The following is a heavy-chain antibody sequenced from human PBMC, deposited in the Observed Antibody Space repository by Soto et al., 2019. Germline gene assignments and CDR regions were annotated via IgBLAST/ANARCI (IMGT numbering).Heavy chain of an antibody. D-gene: IGHD6-13*01. CDR3: ARGYSSPNRFDP. CDR2: IYYSGST. Sequence: QLQLQESGPGLVKPSETLSLTCTVSGGSISSSSYYWGWIRQPPGKGLEWIGSIYYSGSTYYNPSLKSRVTVSVDTSKNQSSLKLSSVTAGDTAVYYCARGYSSPNRFDPWGQGTLVTVS. CDR1: GGSISSSSYY. V-gene: IGHV4-39*01. J-gene: IGHJ5*02.